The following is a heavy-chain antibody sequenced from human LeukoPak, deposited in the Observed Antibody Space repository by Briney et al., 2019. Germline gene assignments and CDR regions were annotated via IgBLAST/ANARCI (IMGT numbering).Heavy chain of an antibody. CDR3: ARGKHGYYDGSGSYYYYMDV. D-gene: IGHD3-22*01. J-gene: IGHJ6*03. V-gene: IGHV1-8*03. CDR1: GYSFTSCD. CDR2: MNPNSGNT. Sequence: ASVPVSCMASGYSFTSCDLNWVRQPPGQGREWMGWMNPNSGNTGYPQKSQGRVTITRNTSLSTAYMELSSLISEDTAVYYCARGKHGYYDGSGSYYYYMDVWRKGTTVTVSS.